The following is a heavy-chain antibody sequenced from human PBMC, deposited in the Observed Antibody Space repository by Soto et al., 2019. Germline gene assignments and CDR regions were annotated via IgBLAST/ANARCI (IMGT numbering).Heavy chain of an antibody. CDR3: ARGLTYSSSPGSYYYYGMDV. CDR2: IYYSGST. V-gene: IGHV4-31*03. J-gene: IGHJ6*02. D-gene: IGHD6-6*01. Sequence: TLSLTCTVSGCSISSGGYYWSWIRQHPGKGLEWIGYIYYSGSTYYNPSPKSRVTISVDTSKNQFSLKLSSVTAADTAVYYCARGLTYSSSPGSYYYYGMDVWGQGTTVTVSS. CDR1: GCSISSGGYY.